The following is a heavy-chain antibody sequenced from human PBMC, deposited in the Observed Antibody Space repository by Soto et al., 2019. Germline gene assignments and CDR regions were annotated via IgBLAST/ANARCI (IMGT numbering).Heavy chain of an antibody. J-gene: IGHJ6*02. D-gene: IGHD2-21*02. CDR1: GGTFSSYA. Sequence: QVQLVQSGAEVKKPGSSVKVSCKASGGTFSSYAISWVRQAPGQGLEWMGGIIPIFGTANYAQKFQGRVTITADESTSTAYMELSSLRSEDTAVYYCARAEHIVVVTARDYYYGMDVWGQGTTVTVSS. CDR3: ARAEHIVVVTARDYYYGMDV. V-gene: IGHV1-69*01. CDR2: IIPIFGTA.